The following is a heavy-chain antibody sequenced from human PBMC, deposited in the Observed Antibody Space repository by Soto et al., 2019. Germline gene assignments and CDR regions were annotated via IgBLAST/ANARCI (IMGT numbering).Heavy chain of an antibody. CDR2: IVPLSDRT. CDR1: GETLNSNP. D-gene: IGHD2-15*01. Sequence: QVQLVQSGAEVKKPGSSLKVSCKVFGETLNSNPIGWVRQAPGQGLEWVGGIVPLSDRTNYAQELQGRVTVTPDGSTSTVYMELSNLKSDDTAVYYCARKSGRDCHSGGGCFSLDVWGQGSLITVSS. J-gene: IGHJ4*02. V-gene: IGHV1-69*01. CDR3: ARKSGRDCHSGGGCFSLDV.